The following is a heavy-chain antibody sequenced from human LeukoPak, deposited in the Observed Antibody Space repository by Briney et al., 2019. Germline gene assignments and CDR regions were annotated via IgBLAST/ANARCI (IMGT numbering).Heavy chain of an antibody. J-gene: IGHJ4*02. CDR2: IKQDGSEK. Sequence: GGSLRLSCAASGFTFSSYWMSWVRQAPGKGLEWVANIKQDGSEKYYVDSVKGRFTISRDNAKNSLYLQMNSLRAEDTAVYYCARTSDGYSSSWYYFDYWGQGTLVTVS. V-gene: IGHV3-7*01. CDR3: ARTSDGYSSSWYYFDY. D-gene: IGHD6-13*01. CDR1: GFTFSSYW.